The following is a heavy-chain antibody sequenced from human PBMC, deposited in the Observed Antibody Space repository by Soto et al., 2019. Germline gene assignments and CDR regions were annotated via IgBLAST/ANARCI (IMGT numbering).Heavy chain of an antibody. Sequence: SLRLSCAASGFTFDDYAMHWVRQAPGKGLEWVSGISWNSGSIGYADSVKGRFTISRGNAKNSLYLQMNSLRAEDTALYYCAKESPVAGTRTFDIWGQGTMVTVSS. V-gene: IGHV3-9*01. CDR3: AKESPVAGTRTFDI. J-gene: IGHJ3*02. CDR1: GFTFDDYA. CDR2: ISWNSGSI. D-gene: IGHD6-19*01.